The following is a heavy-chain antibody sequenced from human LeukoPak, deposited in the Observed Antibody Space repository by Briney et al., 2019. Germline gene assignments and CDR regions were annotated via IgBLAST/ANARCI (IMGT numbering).Heavy chain of an antibody. Sequence: GGSLRLSCAASGFTFSSYAMSWVRQAPGKGLEWVSAISGSGGSTYYADSVKGRFTISRDNSKNTLYLQMNSLRAEDTDLYYCAKRGQYCSSTSCPGAGYYFDYWGQGTLVTVSS. V-gene: IGHV3-23*01. D-gene: IGHD2-2*01. J-gene: IGHJ4*02. CDR3: AKRGQYCSSTSCPGAGYYFDY. CDR1: GFTFSSYA. CDR2: ISGSGGST.